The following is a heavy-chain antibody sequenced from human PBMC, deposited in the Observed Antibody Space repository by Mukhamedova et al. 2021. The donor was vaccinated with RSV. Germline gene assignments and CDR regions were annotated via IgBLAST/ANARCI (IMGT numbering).Heavy chain of an antibody. D-gene: IGHD3-16*01. Sequence: GGGYKYYADSVKGRFTISRDNSKNTLFLQMNSLRVEDTAVYYCARDDYYDGTASPLRNYFDFWGQGTLVTVSS. V-gene: IGHV3-33*01. CDR3: ARDDYYDGTASPLRNYFDF. J-gene: IGHJ4*02. CDR2: GGGYK.